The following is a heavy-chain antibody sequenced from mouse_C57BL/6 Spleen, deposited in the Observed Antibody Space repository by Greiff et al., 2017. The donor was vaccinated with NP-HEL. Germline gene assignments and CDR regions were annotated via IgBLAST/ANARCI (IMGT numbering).Heavy chain of an antibody. CDR2: IYPGNSDT. CDR1: GYTFTSYW. V-gene: IGHV1-5*01. J-gene: IGHJ4*01. D-gene: IGHD1-1*01. Sequence: VQLQQSGTVLARPGASVKMSCKTSGYTFTSYWMHWVKQRPGQGLEWIGAIYPGNSDTSYNQKFKGKAKLTAVTSASTAYMELSSLTNEDSAVYYCTRGGSFMTTVVADYAMDYWGQGTSVTVSS. CDR3: TRGGSFMTTVVADYAMDY.